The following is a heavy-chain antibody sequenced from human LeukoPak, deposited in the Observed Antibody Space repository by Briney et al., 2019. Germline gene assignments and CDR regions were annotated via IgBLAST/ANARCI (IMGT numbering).Heavy chain of an antibody. J-gene: IGHJ4*02. CDR2: ISGSGKST. CDR1: GFTFDSYA. V-gene: IGHV3-23*01. CDR3: AKDSYFDFWSGYFAEDN. D-gene: IGHD3-3*01. Sequence: GGSLRLSCGASGFTFDSYAMTWVRQAPGKGLGWVSGISGSGKSTYYADSVKGRFTISRDNSKNTLYLQMNSLRAEDTAVYYCAKDSYFDFWSGYFAEDNWGQGTLVTVSS.